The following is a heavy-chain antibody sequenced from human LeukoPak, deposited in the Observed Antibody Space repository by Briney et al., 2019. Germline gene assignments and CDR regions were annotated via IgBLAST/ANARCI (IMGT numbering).Heavy chain of an antibody. D-gene: IGHD1-14*01. J-gene: IGHJ4*02. Sequence: PGGSLRLSCAASGFTFSSYWMSWVRQAPGKGLEWVANIKQGGSEKYYVDSVKGRFTISRDNAKNSLYLQMNSLRAEDTAVYYCASAWNHSLFDYWGQGTLVTVSS. CDR2: IKQGGSEK. V-gene: IGHV3-7*01. CDR1: GFTFSSYW. CDR3: ASAWNHSLFDY.